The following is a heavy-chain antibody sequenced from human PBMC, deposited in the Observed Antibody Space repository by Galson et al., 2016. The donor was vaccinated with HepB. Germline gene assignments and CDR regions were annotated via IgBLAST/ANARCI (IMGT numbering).Heavy chain of an antibody. J-gene: IGHJ5*02. V-gene: IGHV4-61*01. CDR2: VFYIGST. CDR1: GASVSIDSFY. D-gene: IGHD5-24*01. Sequence: LSLTCSVSGASVSIDSFYWPWIRQPPGKELEWIGSVFYIGSTNYTPALKNRVTISVDTSKNQFSLKLNSVTAADTAVYYCARGKYQMRDNWCNPWGQGTRVTVSS. CDR3: ARGKYQMRDNWCNP.